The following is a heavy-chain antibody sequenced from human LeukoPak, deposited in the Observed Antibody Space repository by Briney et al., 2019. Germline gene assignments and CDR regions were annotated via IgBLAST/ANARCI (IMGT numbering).Heavy chain of an antibody. V-gene: IGHV4-34*01. CDR3: ARDQGYSLIDY. J-gene: IGHJ4*02. CDR2: INHSGST. Sequence: SETLSLTCAVYGGSFSGYYWSWIRQPPGKGLEWIGEINHSGSTNYNPSLKSRVTISVDTSKNQFSLKLSSVTAADTAVYYCARDQGYSLIDYWGQGTLVTVSS. CDR1: GGSFSGYY. D-gene: IGHD1-1*01.